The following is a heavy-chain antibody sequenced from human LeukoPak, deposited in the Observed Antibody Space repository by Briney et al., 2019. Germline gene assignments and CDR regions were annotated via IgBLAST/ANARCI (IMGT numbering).Heavy chain of an antibody. Sequence: GGSLRLSCAASGFTFSSYSMNWVCQAPGKGLEWVSSIGSSSSYIYYADSVKGRFTISRDNAKNSLYLQMNSLRAEDTAVYYCARDEGDYFDYWGQGTLVTVSS. CDR3: ARDEGDYFDY. V-gene: IGHV3-21*01. CDR1: GFTFSSYS. J-gene: IGHJ4*02. CDR2: IGSSSSYI.